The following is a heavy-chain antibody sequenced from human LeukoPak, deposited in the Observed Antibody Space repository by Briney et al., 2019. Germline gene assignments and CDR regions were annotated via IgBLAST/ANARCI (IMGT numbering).Heavy chain of an antibody. CDR1: GGSISGSSYY. CDR3: ARGRGLAATGY. D-gene: IGHD2-15*01. CDR2: IYYSGST. J-gene: IGHJ4*02. V-gene: IGHV4-39*01. Sequence: SETLSLTCTVSGGSISGSSYYWGWIRQPPGKGLEWIGSIYYSGSTYYNPSLKSRVTISVDTSKNQFSLKLSSVTAADTAVYYCARGRGLAATGYWGQGTLVTVSS.